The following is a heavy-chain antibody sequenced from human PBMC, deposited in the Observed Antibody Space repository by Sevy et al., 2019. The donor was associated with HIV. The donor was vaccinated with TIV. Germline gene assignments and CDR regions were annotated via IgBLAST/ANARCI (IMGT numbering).Heavy chain of an antibody. Sequence: GGSLRLSCAASGFTFDDYAMHWVRQAPGKGLEWVSGISWNSGSIGYADSVKGRFTISRDNAKNSLYLQMNSLRVEDTALYYCAKGLPLAARPLVRAFDIWGQGTMVTVSS. CDR3: AKGLPLAARPLVRAFDI. D-gene: IGHD6-6*01. V-gene: IGHV3-9*01. CDR1: GFTFDDYA. CDR2: ISWNSGSI. J-gene: IGHJ3*02.